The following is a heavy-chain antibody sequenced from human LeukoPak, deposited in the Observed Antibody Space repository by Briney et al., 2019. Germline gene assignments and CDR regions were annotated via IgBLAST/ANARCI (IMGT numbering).Heavy chain of an antibody. CDR2: INSDGSST. CDR3: ARPKGYDSSGYYYDAVDI. V-gene: IGHV3-74*01. CDR1: GFTFSSYW. D-gene: IGHD3-22*01. J-gene: IGHJ3*02. Sequence: GGSLRLSRAASGFTFSSYWMHWVRQAPGKGLVWVSRINSDGSSTSYADSVKGRFTISRDNAKNTLYLQMNSLRAEDTAVYYCARPKGYDSSGYYYDAVDIWGQGTMVTVSS.